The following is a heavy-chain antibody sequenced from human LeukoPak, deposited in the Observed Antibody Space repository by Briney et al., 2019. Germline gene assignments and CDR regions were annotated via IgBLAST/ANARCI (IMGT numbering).Heavy chain of an antibody. J-gene: IGHJ6*02. CDR1: GYIFTGYY. CDR2: INPNSGGT. D-gene: IGHD3-3*01. V-gene: IGHV1-2*02. CDR3: ARDRTTIFGALYYYGMDV. Sequence: GASVKVSCKASGYIFTGYYMHWVRQAPGQGLEWMGWINPNSGGTNYAQKLQGRVTMTTDTSTSTAYMELRSLRSDDTAVYYCARDRTTIFGALYYYGMDVWGQGTTVTVSS.